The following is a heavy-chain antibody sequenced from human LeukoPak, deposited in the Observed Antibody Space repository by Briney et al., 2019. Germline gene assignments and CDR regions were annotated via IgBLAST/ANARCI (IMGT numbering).Heavy chain of an antibody. CDR3: AKWPEGAMDYFDY. CDR1: GFTFSTYW. Sequence: PGGSLRLSCAASGFTFSTYWMTWVRQAPVKGLEWVSAISGDGTRTYYADSVKGRFTISRDNSKNTLYLEMSSLRVEDTAIYYCAKWPEGAMDYFDYWGQGTLVAVSS. J-gene: IGHJ4*02. D-gene: IGHD3-16*01. CDR2: ISGDGTRT. V-gene: IGHV3-23*01.